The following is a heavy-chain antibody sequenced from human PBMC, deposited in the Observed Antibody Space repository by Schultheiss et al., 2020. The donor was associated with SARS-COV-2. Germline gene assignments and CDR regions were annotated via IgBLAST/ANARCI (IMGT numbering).Heavy chain of an antibody. V-gene: IGHV3-74*01. CDR3: ARGAYWSGYYGVVGRPRNWFDP. D-gene: IGHD3-3*01. J-gene: IGHJ5*02. Sequence: GGSLRLSCAASGFTVSTNYMTWVRQAPGKGLEWVSRINSDGSSTSYADSVKGRFTISRDNSKNTLYLQMNSLRAEDTAVYYCARGAYWSGYYGVVGRPRNWFDPWGQGTLVTVSS. CDR2: INSDGSST. CDR1: GFTVSTNY.